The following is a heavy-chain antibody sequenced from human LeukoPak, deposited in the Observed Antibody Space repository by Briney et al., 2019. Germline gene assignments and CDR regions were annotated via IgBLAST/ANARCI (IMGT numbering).Heavy chain of an antibody. CDR2: INHGGRT. CDR1: NESFNEYY. D-gene: IGHD5-24*01. Sequence: PSETLSLTCAVYNESFNEYYWSWIRQSPGKGLEWIGEINHGGRTNYNPSLQSRVSISVDASQNQFSLTMTSVTAADTAVYYCGRGMTRWLQFRPLDYWGQGTLVTVSS. J-gene: IGHJ4*02. V-gene: IGHV4-34*01. CDR3: GRGMTRWLQFRPLDY.